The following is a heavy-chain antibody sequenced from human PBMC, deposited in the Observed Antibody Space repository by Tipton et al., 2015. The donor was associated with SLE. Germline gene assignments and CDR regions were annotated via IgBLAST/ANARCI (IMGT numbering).Heavy chain of an antibody. Sequence: QLVQSGAEVKKPGESLRISCKGSGYSFTSYWISWVRQMPGKGLEWMGRIDPSDSYTNYSPSFQGHVTISADKSISTAYLQWSSLKASGTAMYYCARKPPYSSGLYYFDYWGQGTLVTVSS. CDR1: GYSFTSYW. D-gene: IGHD6-19*01. CDR3: ARKPPYSSGLYYFDY. V-gene: IGHV5-10-1*01. CDR2: IDPSDSYT. J-gene: IGHJ4*02.